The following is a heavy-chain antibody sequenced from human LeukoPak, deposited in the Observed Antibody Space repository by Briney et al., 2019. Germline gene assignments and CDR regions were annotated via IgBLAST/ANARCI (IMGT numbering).Heavy chain of an antibody. CDR1: GFTFSSYW. V-gene: IGHV4-59*06. CDR3: ARNADMYYYVDN. J-gene: IGHJ4*02. CDR2: IYYSGST. Sequence: PGGSLRLSCAASGFTFSSYWMHWIRQHPGKGLEWIGCIYYSGSTYYNPSLKSRVTISVDTSKNQFSLSLSSVTAADTAVYYCARNADMYYYVDNWGQGTLVTVSS. D-gene: IGHD3-10*01.